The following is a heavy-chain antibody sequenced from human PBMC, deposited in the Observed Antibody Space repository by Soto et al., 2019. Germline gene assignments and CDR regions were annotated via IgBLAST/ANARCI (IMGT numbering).Heavy chain of an antibody. J-gene: IGHJ3*02. Sequence: QVQRVQSGADVKKPWASVKVSCKSSGYNFTSYGSSWVRQAPGQGLEWMGWISPHNDRTKYARSFQDSVSMTTEPPTSPGYMELGGLRSDDTSVDYCSRDLYSSSGRYFDHDAFDIWGQGTVVTVSS. CDR3: SRDLYSSSGRYFDHDAFDI. CDR2: ISPHNDRT. D-gene: IGHD6-19*01. V-gene: IGHV1-18*01. CDR1: GYNFTSYG.